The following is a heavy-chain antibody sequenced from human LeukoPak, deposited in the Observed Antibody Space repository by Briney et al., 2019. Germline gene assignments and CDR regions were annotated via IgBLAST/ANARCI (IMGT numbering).Heavy chain of an antibody. D-gene: IGHD2-2*01. J-gene: IGHJ4*02. CDR3: ASRPYCSSTSCLPDY. V-gene: IGHV1-69*02. CDR1: GGTFSSYT. Sequence: GASVKVSCKASGGTFSSYTISWVRQAPGQGLEWMGRIIPILGIANYAQKFQGRVTITADKSTSTAYMELSSLRSKDTAVYYCASRPYCSSTSCLPDYWGQGTLVTVSS. CDR2: IIPILGIA.